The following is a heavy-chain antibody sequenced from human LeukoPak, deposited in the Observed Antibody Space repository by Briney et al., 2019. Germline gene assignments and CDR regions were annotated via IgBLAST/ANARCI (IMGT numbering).Heavy chain of an antibody. CDR2: MPYDGGNK. Sequence: GGSLRLSCVASGFAFSRDNLHWVRQAPGKGLEWVAFMPYDGGNKYYADSVKGRFTISRDNSKNTLYLEMNSLTPEDTAVYYCVKDQGRGTYSFDYWGHGTLVTVSS. CDR1: GFAFSRDN. D-gene: IGHD1-26*01. V-gene: IGHV3-30*02. J-gene: IGHJ4*01. CDR3: VKDQGRGTYSFDY.